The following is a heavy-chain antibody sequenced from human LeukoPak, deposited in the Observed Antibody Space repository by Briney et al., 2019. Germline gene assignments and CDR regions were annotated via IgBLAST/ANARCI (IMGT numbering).Heavy chain of an antibody. CDR2: IKQDGSEK. Sequence: GGSLRLSCAASGFTFSSYWMSWVRQAPGKGLEWVANIKQDGSEKYYVDSVKGRFTISRDNAKNSLSLQMNSLRAEDTAVYYCARDDEGSDNYGMDVWGQGTTVTVSS. V-gene: IGHV3-7*01. D-gene: IGHD6-19*01. CDR1: GFTFSSYW. CDR3: ARDDEGSDNYGMDV. J-gene: IGHJ6*02.